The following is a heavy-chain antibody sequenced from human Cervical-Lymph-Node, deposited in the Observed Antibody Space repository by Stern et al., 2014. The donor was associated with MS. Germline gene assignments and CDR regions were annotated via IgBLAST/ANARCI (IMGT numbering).Heavy chain of an antibody. V-gene: IGHV3-15*01. J-gene: IGHJ6*02. CDR2: IKSKTDGGTK. CDR3: TTGYCSGGSCYSKYYYYYYGMDV. D-gene: IGHD2-15*01. CDR1: GFTFSNAW. Sequence: EVQLVESGGGLVKPGGSLRLSCAASGFTFSNAWMSWVRQAPGKGLEWVGRIKSKTDGGTKDYAAPVKGRFTISRDDSKNTLYLQMNSLKTEDTAVYYCTTGYCSGGSCYSKYYYYYYGMDVWGQGTTVTVSS.